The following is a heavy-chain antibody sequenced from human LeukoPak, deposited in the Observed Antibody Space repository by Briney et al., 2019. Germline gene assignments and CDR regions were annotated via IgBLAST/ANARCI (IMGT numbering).Heavy chain of an antibody. D-gene: IGHD6-13*01. CDR1: GFTFDDYA. Sequence: GGSLRLSCAASGFTFDDYAMHWVRQAPGKGLEWVSGISWNSGSIGYADSVKGRFTISRDNAKNSLYLQMNSLRAEDTAIYYCAKARYSSSWFYFDSWGQGTLVTVSS. CDR2: ISWNSGSI. J-gene: IGHJ4*02. CDR3: AKARYSSSWFYFDS. V-gene: IGHV3-9*01.